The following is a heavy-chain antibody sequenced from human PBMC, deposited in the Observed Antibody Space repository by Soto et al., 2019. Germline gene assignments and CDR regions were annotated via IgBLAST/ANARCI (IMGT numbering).Heavy chain of an antibody. CDR3: AREVTMVRGEYYYYGMDV. V-gene: IGHV1-69*13. Sequence: SVKVSCKASGYTFTSYGISWVRQAPGQGLEWMGWIIPIFGKANYAQKFQGRVTITADESTSTAYMELSSLRSEDTAVYYCAREVTMVRGEYYYYGMDVWGQGTTVTVSS. J-gene: IGHJ6*02. D-gene: IGHD3-10*01. CDR2: IIPIFGKA. CDR1: GYTFTSYG.